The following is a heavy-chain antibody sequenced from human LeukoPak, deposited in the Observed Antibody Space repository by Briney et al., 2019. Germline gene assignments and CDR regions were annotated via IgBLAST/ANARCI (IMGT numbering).Heavy chain of an antibody. CDR2: INPNSGGT. D-gene: IGHD3-10*01. J-gene: IGHJ6*02. CDR1: GYTFTGYY. Sequence: ASVKVSCKASGYTFTGYYMHWVRQAPGQGLEWMGRINPNSGGTNYAQNFQGRLTMTRDTSTSTVYMELSSLRSEDTAVYYCARDSGNFHYDMDVWGQGTTVIVSS. CDR3: ARDSGNFHYDMDV. V-gene: IGHV1-2*06.